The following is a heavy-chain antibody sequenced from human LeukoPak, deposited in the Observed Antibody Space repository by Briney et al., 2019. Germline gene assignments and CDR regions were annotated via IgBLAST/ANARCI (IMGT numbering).Heavy chain of an antibody. D-gene: IGHD6-13*01. J-gene: IGHJ5*02. CDR1: GYTFTSYA. V-gene: IGHV7-4-1*02. CDR3: ARDGDIREYSSSWYRSNWFDP. Sequence: ASVKVSCKASGYTFTSYAMNWVRQAPGQGLEWMGWINTNTGNPTYAQGFTGRFVFSLDTSVSTAYLQISSLKAEDTAVYYCARDGDIREYSSSWYRSNWFDPWGQGTLVTVSS. CDR2: INTNTGNP.